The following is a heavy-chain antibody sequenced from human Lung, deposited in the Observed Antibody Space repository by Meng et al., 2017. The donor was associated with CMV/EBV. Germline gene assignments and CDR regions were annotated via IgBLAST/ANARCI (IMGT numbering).Heavy chain of an antibody. CDR2: ITASGGST. J-gene: IGHJ4*02. Sequence: GGSXRLXCAASEFSFSNYAMSWVRQAPGRGLAWVSAITASGGSTYYADSVKGRFTVSRDNSKNTLYLQMNSLRAEDTALYYCAKAFSASWYREYYDDWGQGT. CDR1: EFSFSNYA. D-gene: IGHD6-13*01. V-gene: IGHV3-23*01. CDR3: AKAFSASWYREYYDD.